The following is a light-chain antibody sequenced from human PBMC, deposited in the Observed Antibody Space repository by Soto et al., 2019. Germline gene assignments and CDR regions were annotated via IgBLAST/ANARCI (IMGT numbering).Light chain of an antibody. Sequence: EIVMTQSPATLSVSPGERATLSCRASPSVTSNLAWYQQKPGQASRLLIYGASTRATGIPARFSGSGSGTEFTLTISSLQSEDFAVYYCQQYNNWNTFGQGTKLEIK. V-gene: IGKV3-15*01. CDR3: QQYNNWNT. J-gene: IGKJ2*01. CDR1: PSVTSN. CDR2: GAS.